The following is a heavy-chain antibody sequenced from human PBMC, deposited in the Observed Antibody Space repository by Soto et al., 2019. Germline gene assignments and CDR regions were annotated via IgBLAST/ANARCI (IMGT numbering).Heavy chain of an antibody. D-gene: IGHD1-26*01. Sequence: QVQLQESGPGLVKPSETLSLTCTVSGGSLSSSYWSWIRQPPGMGLEWIGYMYDSGSTNYNPSLRSRVTISVDTSKKQFSLKLSSVTAADTAVYYCARGSGNYYYYGLDVWGQGTTVTVSS. V-gene: IGHV4-59*01. J-gene: IGHJ6*02. CDR2: MYDSGST. CDR1: GGSLSSSY. CDR3: ARGSGNYYYYGLDV.